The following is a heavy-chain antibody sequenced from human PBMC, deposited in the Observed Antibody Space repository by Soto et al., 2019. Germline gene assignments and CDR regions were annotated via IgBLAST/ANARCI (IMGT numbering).Heavy chain of an antibody. J-gene: IGHJ4*02. CDR2: ISAYNGNT. CDR1: GYTFTSYG. V-gene: IGHV1-18*01. D-gene: IGHD2-15*01. Sequence: QVQLVQSGAEVKKPGASVKVSCKASGYTFTSYGISWVRQAPGQGLEWMGWISAYNGNTNYAKKLQGRVTMTTDTSTRTAYMEMRSLRSDDTAVYYCARDDGYCSGGSCYEEEGFDYWGQGTLVTVSS. CDR3: ARDDGYCSGGSCYEEEGFDY.